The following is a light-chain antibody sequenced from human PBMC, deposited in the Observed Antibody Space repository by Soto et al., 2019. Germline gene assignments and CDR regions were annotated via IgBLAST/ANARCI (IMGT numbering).Light chain of an antibody. J-gene: IGKJ1*01. CDR3: QQTYITWT. Sequence: DIQMTQSPSSLSASVGDRVTITCRASQSISSFLNWYQQKPGKVPKLLIYAASTLQSEVPSRFSGSVSGTDFTLTISSLQPEDFATYYCQQTYITWTFGQGTKVDIK. CDR2: AAS. V-gene: IGKV1-39*01. CDR1: QSISSF.